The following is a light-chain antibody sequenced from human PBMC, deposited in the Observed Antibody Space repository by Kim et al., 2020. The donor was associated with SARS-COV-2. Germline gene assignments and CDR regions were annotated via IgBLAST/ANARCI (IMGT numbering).Light chain of an antibody. CDR3: LQHNVYPLT. J-gene: IGKJ4*01. V-gene: IGKV1-17*03. CDR1: QAIGNY. Sequence: ASVGYSVTLTCRASQAIGNYLVWFQQKPGKGPKRLIYAASTLESGVPSRFSGSGSGTEFTLTISSLQPEDSATYFCLQHNVYPLTFGGGTKVDIK. CDR2: AAS.